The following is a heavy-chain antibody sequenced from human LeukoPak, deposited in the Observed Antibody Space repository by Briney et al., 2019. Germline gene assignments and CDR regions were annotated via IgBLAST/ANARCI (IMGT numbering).Heavy chain of an antibody. V-gene: IGHV4-34*01. D-gene: IGHD3-3*01. CDR3: ARGHTILGFDP. CDR2: INHSGST. J-gene: IGHJ5*02. CDR1: GGSFSGYS. Sequence: SETLSLTCAVYGGSFSGYSWSWIRKPPGKGLEWIGEINHSGSTNYNPSLKSRVTISVDTSKNQFSLKLSSVTAADTAVYYCARGHTILGFDPWGQGTLVTVSS.